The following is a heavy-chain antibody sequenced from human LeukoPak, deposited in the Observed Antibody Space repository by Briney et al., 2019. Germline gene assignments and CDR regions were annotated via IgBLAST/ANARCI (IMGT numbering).Heavy chain of an antibody. V-gene: IGHV3-33*01. CDR3: AREMSAYYYYGMDV. CDR1: GFTFSSYG. Sequence: GGSLRLSCAASGFTFSSYGMHWVRQAPGKGLEWVAVIWYDGSNKYYADSVKGRFTISRDNSKNTLYLQMNSLRAEETAVYYCAREMSAYYYYGMDVWGQGTTVTVSS. CDR2: IWYDGSNK. J-gene: IGHJ6*02. D-gene: IGHD3-3*01.